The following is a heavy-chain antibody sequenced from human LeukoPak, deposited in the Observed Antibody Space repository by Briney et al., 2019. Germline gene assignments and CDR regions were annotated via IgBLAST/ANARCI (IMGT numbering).Heavy chain of an antibody. CDR3: ARLGWSYYFDY. CDR2: IYSGDST. CDR1: GFTVSSNY. Sequence: GGSLRLSCAASGFTVSSNYMSWVRQAPGKGLEWVSVIYSGDSTYYGDSVKGRFTISRDNSKNTLYLQMNSLTAEDTAVYYCARLGWSYYFDYWGRGILVTVSS. V-gene: IGHV3-53*01. D-gene: IGHD2-15*01. J-gene: IGHJ4*02.